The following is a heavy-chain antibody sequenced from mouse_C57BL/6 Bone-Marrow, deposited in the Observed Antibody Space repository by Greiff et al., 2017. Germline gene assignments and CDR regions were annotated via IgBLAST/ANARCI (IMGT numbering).Heavy chain of an antibody. CDR1: GFTFSDYG. Sequence: EVKLMESGGGLVKPGGSLKLSCAASGFTFSDYGMHWVRQAPEKGLEWVAYISSGSSTIYYADTVKGRFTISRDNAKNTLFLQMTSLRSEDTAMYYCARKLIGYYAMDYWGQGTSVTVSS. CDR2: ISSGSSTI. D-gene: IGHD2-14*01. CDR3: ARKLIGYYAMDY. J-gene: IGHJ4*01. V-gene: IGHV5-17*01.